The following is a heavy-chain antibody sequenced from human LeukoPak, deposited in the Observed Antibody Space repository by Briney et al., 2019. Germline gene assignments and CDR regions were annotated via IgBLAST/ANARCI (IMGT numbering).Heavy chain of an antibody. CDR2: ASYSGTT. CDR1: GGAISSYY. D-gene: IGHD6-13*01. CDR3: ARPGSSWYGTEVSFDY. J-gene: IGHJ4*02. Sequence: SETLSLTCSVSGGAISSYYWSWIRQPPGKRLEWIGYASYSGTTNYNPSLKSRVTISVDTSKNQFSLKLSSVTAADTAVYYCARPGSSWYGTEVSFDYWGQGTLVTVSS. V-gene: IGHV4-59*01.